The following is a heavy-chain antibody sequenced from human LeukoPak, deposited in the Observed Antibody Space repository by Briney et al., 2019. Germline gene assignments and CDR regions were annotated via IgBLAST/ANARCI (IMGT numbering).Heavy chain of an antibody. CDR3: SRDATGDH. Sequence: GGSLRLSCAVSGFTFSDHYMDWVRQAPGKGLEWVGRSRNRAKSYATDYAASVKGRFTISRDDSKSTLYLQMNSLETEDTAVYYCSRDATGDHWGQGTLVSVSS. J-gene: IGHJ4*02. V-gene: IGHV3-72*01. CDR1: GFTFSDHY. CDR2: SRNRAKSYAT.